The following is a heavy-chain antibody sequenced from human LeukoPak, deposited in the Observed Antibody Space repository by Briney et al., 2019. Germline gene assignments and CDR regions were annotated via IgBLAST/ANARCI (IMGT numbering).Heavy chain of an antibody. CDR1: GYSFTTYW. J-gene: IGHJ4*02. D-gene: IGHD3-10*01. CDR2: IYPGDSDT. V-gene: IGHV5-51*01. CDR3: ARHSYYGTGSYFEF. Sequence: GESLKISCKGSGYSFTTYWIGWVGQPPGKGLEWMGIIYPGDSDTRYSPSFQGQVTISADKSISTAYLQLSSLKASDTAIYYCARHSYYGTGSYFEFWGQGILVTVSS.